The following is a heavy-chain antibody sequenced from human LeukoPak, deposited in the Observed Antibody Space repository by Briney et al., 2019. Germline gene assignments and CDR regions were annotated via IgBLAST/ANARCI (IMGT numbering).Heavy chain of an antibody. CDR3: AREGLTPQIDY. Sequence: SETLPLTCTVYGGSFSGYYWSWIRQPPGKGLEWIGEINHSGSTNYNPSLKSRVTISVDTSKNQFSLKLSSVTAADTAVYYCAREGLTPQIDYWGQGTLVTVSS. CDR2: INHSGST. D-gene: IGHD3-9*01. V-gene: IGHV4-34*01. J-gene: IGHJ4*02. CDR1: GGSFSGYY.